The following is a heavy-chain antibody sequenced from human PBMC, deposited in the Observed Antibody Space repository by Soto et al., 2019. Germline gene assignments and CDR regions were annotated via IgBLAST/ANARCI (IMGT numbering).Heavy chain of an antibody. CDR1: GFTLTNEN. J-gene: IGHJ4*02. CDR3: ARGGPYNYGPRGSRLADF. Sequence: ESGGGLVKPGGSLRLSCTVLGFTLTNENMNWVRQAPGKGLEWVSSISSRSTFINYADSVKGRFTISRDNDKGLVYLQMNSLRAEDTAVYYCARGGPYNYGPRGSRLADFWGQGTLVTVSS. V-gene: IGHV3-21*06. CDR2: ISSRSTFI. D-gene: IGHD5-18*01.